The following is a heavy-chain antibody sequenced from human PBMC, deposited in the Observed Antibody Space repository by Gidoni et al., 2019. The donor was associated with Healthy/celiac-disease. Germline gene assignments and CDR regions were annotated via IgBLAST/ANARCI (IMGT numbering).Heavy chain of an antibody. J-gene: IGHJ4*02. V-gene: IGHV1-18*01. CDR1: GYTFTSYG. CDR2: ISAYNGNT. D-gene: IGHD3-10*01. Sequence: QVQLVQSGAEVKKPGASVKVSCKASGYTFTSYGISWVRQAPGQGLERMGWISAYNGNTNYAQKFQGRITMTTDTSTSTAYMELRSLRSDDTAVYYCARGGSELWFGEFDYYFDYWGQGTLVTVSS. CDR3: ARGGSELWFGEFDYYFDY.